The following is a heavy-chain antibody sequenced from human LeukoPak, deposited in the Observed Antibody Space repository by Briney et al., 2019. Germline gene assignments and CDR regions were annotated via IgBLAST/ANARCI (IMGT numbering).Heavy chain of an antibody. D-gene: IGHD5-18*01. V-gene: IGHV3-7*01. CDR2: IKQDGSEE. Sequence: GGSLRLSCAASGLTITNYWMSWVRQAPGKGPEWVANIKQDGSEEYYADSVKSRFTISRDNGKNSLNLLINSLRAEYTAVYYCARWAGVTDYWGQGTLVTVSS. J-gene: IGHJ4*02. CDR1: GLTITNYW. CDR3: ARWAGVTDY.